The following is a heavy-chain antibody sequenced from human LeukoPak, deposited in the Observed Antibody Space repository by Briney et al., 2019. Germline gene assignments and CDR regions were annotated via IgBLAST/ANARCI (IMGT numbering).Heavy chain of an antibody. CDR1: GYTFTACY. V-gene: IGHV1-2*02. CDR3: ARGPRDFDY. CDR2: INPNSGGT. J-gene: IGHJ4*02. Sequence: GASVKVSCKASGYTFTACYIHWVRQAPGQGLEWMGWINPNSGGTHYAQNFQGRVTMTRDTSISTAYMELSRLRSDDTAVYFCARGPRDFDYWGQGTLVTVSS.